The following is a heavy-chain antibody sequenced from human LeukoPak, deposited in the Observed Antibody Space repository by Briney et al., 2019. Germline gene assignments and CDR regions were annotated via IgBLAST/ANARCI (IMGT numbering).Heavy chain of an antibody. D-gene: IGHD2-21*02. CDR2: IYYSGST. V-gene: IGHV4-39*01. J-gene: IGHJ4*02. CDR3: AKSDGYGLIDY. Sequence: SETLSLTCAVSGASISGSAYYWGWIRQPPGKGLEWIGNIYYSGSTYYNASLQSRVTISIDTSKNQFSLRLNSVTAADTAMYYCAKSDGYGLIDYWGQGTLVTVSS. CDR1: GASISGSAYY.